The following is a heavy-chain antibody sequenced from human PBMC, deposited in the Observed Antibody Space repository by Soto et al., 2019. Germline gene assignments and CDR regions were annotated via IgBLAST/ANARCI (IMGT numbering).Heavy chain of an antibody. V-gene: IGHV4-34*01. CDR1: GGSFSGYY. Sequence: SETLSLTCAFYGGSFSGYYWSWIRQPPGKGLEWIGEINHSGSTNYNPSLKSRVTISVDTSENQFSLKLSSVTAADTAVYYCARRIFGYPHDYWGQGTLVTVSS. J-gene: IGHJ4*02. CDR2: INHSGST. CDR3: ARRIFGYPHDY. D-gene: IGHD3-3*01.